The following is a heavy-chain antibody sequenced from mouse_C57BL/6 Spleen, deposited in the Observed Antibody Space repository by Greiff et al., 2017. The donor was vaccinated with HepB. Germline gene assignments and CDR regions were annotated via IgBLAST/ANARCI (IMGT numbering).Heavy chain of an antibody. CDR3: ARTYSNYVLDY. J-gene: IGHJ2*01. CDR1: GYTFTDYY. Sequence: QVQLQQSGAELVRPGASVKLSCKASGYTFTDYYINWVKQRPGQGLEWIARIYPGSGNTYYNEKFKGKATLTAEKSSSTAYMQLSSLTSEDSAVYFCARTYSNYVLDYWGQGTTLTVSS. V-gene: IGHV1-76*01. CDR2: IYPGSGNT. D-gene: IGHD2-5*01.